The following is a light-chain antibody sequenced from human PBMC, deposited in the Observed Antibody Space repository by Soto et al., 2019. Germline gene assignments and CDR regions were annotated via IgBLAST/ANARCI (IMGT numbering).Light chain of an antibody. CDR2: GAS. V-gene: IGKV3-20*01. CDR3: QQYGSTPWT. CDR1: QSITNNY. J-gene: IGKJ1*01. Sequence: DIVLTQSPGTLSLSPGERATLSCRASQSITNNYLAWYQQKPGQAPRLLIYGASSRATGIPDRFSGSGSETDFTLTLSRLEPEDFAVYYCQQYGSTPWTFGQGTKVEIK.